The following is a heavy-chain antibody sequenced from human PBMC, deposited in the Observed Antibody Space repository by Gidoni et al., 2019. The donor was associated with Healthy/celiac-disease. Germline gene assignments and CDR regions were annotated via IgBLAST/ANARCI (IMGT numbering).Heavy chain of an antibody. J-gene: IGHJ4*02. CDR1: GFTFSSYG. D-gene: IGHD3-3*01. Sequence: QVQLVESGGGVVQPGRSLRLSCAASGFTFSSYGMHWVRQAPGQGLEWVAVISYDGSNKYYADSVKGRFTISRDNSKNTLYLQMNSLRAEDTAVYYCAKSRDYDFWSGYLFDYWGQGTLVTVSS. V-gene: IGHV3-30*18. CDR3: AKSRDYDFWSGYLFDY. CDR2: ISYDGSNK.